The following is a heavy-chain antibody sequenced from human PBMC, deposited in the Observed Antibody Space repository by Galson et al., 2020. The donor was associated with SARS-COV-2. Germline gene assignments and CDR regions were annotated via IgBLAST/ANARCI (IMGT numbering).Heavy chain of an antibody. J-gene: IGHJ6*03. CDR1: GGSFTGYY. V-gene: IGHV4-34*01. D-gene: IGHD2-15*01. CDR2: INLSGST. CDR3: ARGLPDIVVVRAAAKRAGAYYMDF. Sequence: SETLSLTCAVYGGSFTGYYWSWIRQPPGKGLEWIGEINLSGSTNYNPSLKSRAITPVDTSQHQFSLKLTSVNAADTAVYYCARGLPDIVVVRAAAKRAGAYYMDFWGNGTTVAVSS.